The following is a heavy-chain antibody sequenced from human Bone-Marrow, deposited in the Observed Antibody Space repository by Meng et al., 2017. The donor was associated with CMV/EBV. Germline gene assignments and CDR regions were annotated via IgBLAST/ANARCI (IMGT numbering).Heavy chain of an antibody. V-gene: IGHV3-72*01. CDR1: GFTFSNHY. CDR2: IKNRAQSYIT. J-gene: IGHJ4*02. CDR3: AKDGPPRD. Sequence: GGSLRLSCTTSGFTFSNHYMDWVRQAPGKGLEWVARIKNRAQSYITEYAASVKGRFAISRDDSKSSLFLQMNSLKNEDTAVYYCAKDGPPRDWGQGNPVTVSS.